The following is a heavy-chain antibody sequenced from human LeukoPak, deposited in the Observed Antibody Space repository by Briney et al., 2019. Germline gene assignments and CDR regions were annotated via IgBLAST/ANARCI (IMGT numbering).Heavy chain of an antibody. V-gene: IGHV4-30-4*01. D-gene: IGHD6-13*01. Sequence: SETLSLTCTVSGGSISSGDYYWSWIRHPPGKGREWTGYTYYSGSIYYNPSLKSRATISVDTSKNEFSLKLSSVTAAVTAMYYCARGGIAAASNGGQGTRVSVSS. CDR2: TYYSGSI. J-gene: IGHJ4*02. CDR1: GGSISSGDYY. CDR3: ARGGIAAASN.